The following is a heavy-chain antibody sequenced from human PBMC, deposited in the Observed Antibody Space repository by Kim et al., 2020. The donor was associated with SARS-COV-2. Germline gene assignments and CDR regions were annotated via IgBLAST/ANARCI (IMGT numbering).Heavy chain of an antibody. CDR2: INTNTGNP. D-gene: IGHD3-9*01. Sequence: ASVKVSCKASGYTFTSNAMNWVRQAPGQGLEWMGWINTNTGNPTYAQGFTGRFVFSLDTSVSTAYLQISSLKAEDTAVYYCAREEYGYDILTGYYPYYYYGMDVWGQGTTVTVSS. J-gene: IGHJ6*02. CDR3: AREEYGYDILTGYYPYYYYGMDV. CDR1: GYTFTSNA. V-gene: IGHV7-4-1*02.